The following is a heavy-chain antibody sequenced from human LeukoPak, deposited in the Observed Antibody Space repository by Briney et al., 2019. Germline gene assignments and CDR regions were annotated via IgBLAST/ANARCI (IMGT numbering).Heavy chain of an antibody. J-gene: IGHJ4*02. Sequence: GGSLRLSCAASGFTFSSYGMHWVRQAPGKGLEWVALIRYDGTNKYYADSVKGRFTISRDNSKNTLYLQMKSLRAEDTAVYYCAKVNSGDLLIDYWGQGILVTVSS. CDR3: AKVNSGDLLIDY. V-gene: IGHV3-30*02. CDR1: GFTFSSYG. CDR2: IRYDGTNK. D-gene: IGHD2-21*02.